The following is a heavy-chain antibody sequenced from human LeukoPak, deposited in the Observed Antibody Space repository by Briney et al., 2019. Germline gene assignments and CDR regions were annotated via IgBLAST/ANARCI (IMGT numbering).Heavy chain of an antibody. V-gene: IGHV1-18*01. Sequence: GASVKVSCTASGYTFTNYDISWVRQAPGQRLEWMGWINPYDGNTNYAQNLQVRVTMTTDTSTSTAYMELRSLRSYDTAVYYWARGGGGWYFDLWGRGTLVTVSS. CDR3: ARGGGGWYFDL. CDR1: GYTFTNYD. CDR2: INPYDGNT. J-gene: IGHJ2*01. D-gene: IGHD3-16*01.